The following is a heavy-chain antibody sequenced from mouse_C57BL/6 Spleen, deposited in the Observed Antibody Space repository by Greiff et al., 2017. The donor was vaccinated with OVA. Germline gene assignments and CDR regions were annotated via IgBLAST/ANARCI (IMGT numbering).Heavy chain of an antibody. Sequence: VQLQQSGAELVRPGASVKLSCKASGYTFTDYYINWVKQRPGQGLEWIARIYPGSGNTYYNEKFKGKATLTAEKSSSTAYMQLSSLTSEDSAVYFCARHGYFYAMDYWGQGTSVTVSS. D-gene: IGHD2-3*01. CDR3: ARHGYFYAMDY. V-gene: IGHV1-76*01. CDR1: GYTFTDYY. CDR2: IYPGSGNT. J-gene: IGHJ4*01.